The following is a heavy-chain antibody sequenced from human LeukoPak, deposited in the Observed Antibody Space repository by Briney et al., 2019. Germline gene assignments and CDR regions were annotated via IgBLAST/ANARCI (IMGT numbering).Heavy chain of an antibody. Sequence: PXGSLRLSCAASGFTFSSYAMSWVRQAPGKGLEWVSAISGSGGSTYYADSVKGRFTISRDNYGNTLYLQMDSLRVEDTALYYCTRDRGYYSDYWGQGTLVTVSS. J-gene: IGHJ4*02. D-gene: IGHD3-3*01. CDR2: ISGSGGST. CDR3: TRDRGYYSDY. CDR1: GFTFSSYA. V-gene: IGHV3-23*01.